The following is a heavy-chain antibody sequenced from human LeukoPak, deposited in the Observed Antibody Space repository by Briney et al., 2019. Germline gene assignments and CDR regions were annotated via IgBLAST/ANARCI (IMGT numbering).Heavy chain of an antibody. J-gene: IGHJ3*02. Sequence: ASVKVSCKASGYTFTGYYMHWVRQAPGQGLEWMGWINPNSGGTNYAQKFQGRVTMTRDTSTSTVYMELSSLRSEDTAVYCCARDGWKHYDSSGPEEGDAFDIWGQGTMVTVSS. CDR2: INPNSGGT. D-gene: IGHD3-22*01. V-gene: IGHV1-2*02. CDR3: ARDGWKHYDSSGPEEGDAFDI. CDR1: GYTFTGYY.